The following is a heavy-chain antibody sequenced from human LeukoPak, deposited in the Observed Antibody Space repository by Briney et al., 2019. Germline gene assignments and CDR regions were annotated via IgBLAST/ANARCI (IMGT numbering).Heavy chain of an antibody. CDR1: GYTLTGYY. Sequence: ASVKVSCKASGYTLTGYYMLWVRQAPGQGLEWMGWVNPNSGGTNYAQKSQGRVTMTRDTSINTAYVDLSSLRSDDTAVYYCARGITTGAPYWGQGTLVTVSS. CDR3: ARGITTGAPY. J-gene: IGHJ4*02. V-gene: IGHV1-2*02. D-gene: IGHD1-1*01. CDR2: VNPNSGGT.